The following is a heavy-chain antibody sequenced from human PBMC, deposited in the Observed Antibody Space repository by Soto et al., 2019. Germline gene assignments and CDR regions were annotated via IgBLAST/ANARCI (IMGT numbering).Heavy chain of an antibody. CDR3: ARGPPNWGFDY. J-gene: IGHJ4*02. D-gene: IGHD7-27*01. CDR1: GYTFTSYD. Sequence: QVQLVQSGAEVKKPGASVKVSCKASGYTFTSYDINWVRQATGQGLEWVGWMSPNSGNTGYAQKFQGRVTMTRTTSASTAYMELTSLRSDDTAVYYCARGPPNWGFDYWGLGTLVTVSS. CDR2: MSPNSGNT. V-gene: IGHV1-8*01.